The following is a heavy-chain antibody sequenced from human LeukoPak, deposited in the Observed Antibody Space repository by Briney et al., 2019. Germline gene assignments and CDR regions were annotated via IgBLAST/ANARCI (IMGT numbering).Heavy chain of an antibody. D-gene: IGHD5-24*01. CDR1: GGTFSSYA. CDR3: AKDGVRSWMATIINYNSYYFYYMDV. V-gene: IGHV1-69*13. J-gene: IGHJ6*03. CDR2: IIPIFGTA. Sequence: GASVKVSCKASGGTFSSYAISWVRQAPGQGLEWMVGIIPIFGTANYAQKFQGRVTITADESTSTAYMELSSLRSEDTAVYHCAKDGVRSWMATIINYNSYYFYYMDVWGKGTTVTISS.